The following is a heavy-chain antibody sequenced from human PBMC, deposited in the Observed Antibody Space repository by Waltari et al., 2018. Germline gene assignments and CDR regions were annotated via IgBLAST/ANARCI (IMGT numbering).Heavy chain of an antibody. CDR2: IYYSGNA. V-gene: IGHV4-39*07. J-gene: IGHJ4*02. CDR1: GGSISSSTYY. Sequence: QLQLQESGPGLVKPSETLSLTCTVYGGSISSSTYYWGWISKPPGKGLEYIGSIYYSGNAYYNPSLKSRVTISVDTSKNQFSLKLSSVTAADTAVYYCARRLIQYTSSWYFDYWGQGTLVTVSS. CDR3: ARRLIQYTSSWYFDY. D-gene: IGHD6-13*01.